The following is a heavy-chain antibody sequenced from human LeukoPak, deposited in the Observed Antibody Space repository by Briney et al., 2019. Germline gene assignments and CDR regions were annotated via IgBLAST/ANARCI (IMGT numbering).Heavy chain of an antibody. D-gene: IGHD2-21*01. V-gene: IGHV4-39*07. Sequence: SETLSLTCTVSGGSISSSSYYWGWIRQPPGKGLEWIGSIYYSGSTYYNPSLKSRVTISVDTSKNQFSLKLSSVTAADTAVYYCASGRRVIYFDYWGQGTLVTVSS. CDR2: IYYSGST. CDR1: GGSISSSSYY. J-gene: IGHJ4*02. CDR3: ASGRRVIYFDY.